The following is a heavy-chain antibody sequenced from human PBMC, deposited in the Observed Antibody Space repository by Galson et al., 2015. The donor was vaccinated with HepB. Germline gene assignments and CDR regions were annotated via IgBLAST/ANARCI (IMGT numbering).Heavy chain of an antibody. CDR2: ISSSGTST. J-gene: IGHJ4*02. CDR1: GFAFSNSA. Sequence: SLRLSCAASGFAFSNSAMTWVRQAPGKGLEWVSTISSSGTSTYYTDSVKGRFTISRDNSKNTLSLEVNSLRVEDTALYYCVTGASNFDYWGQGTLVTVSS. V-gene: IGHV3-23*01. CDR3: VTGASNFDY. D-gene: IGHD2-21*01.